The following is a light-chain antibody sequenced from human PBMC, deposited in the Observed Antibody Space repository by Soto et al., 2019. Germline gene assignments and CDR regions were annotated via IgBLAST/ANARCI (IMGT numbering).Light chain of an antibody. Sequence: QSVLTQPVSVSGFPGQSITISCTGTSSDVGGYNYVSWYQQHPGRAPKLMIYEVSNRPSGFSNRFSGSKSGNTASLTISGLQAEDEADYYCSSYTSSSTLDVFGTGTKVTVL. V-gene: IGLV2-14*01. J-gene: IGLJ1*01. CDR2: EVS. CDR1: SSDVGGYNY. CDR3: SSYTSSSTLDV.